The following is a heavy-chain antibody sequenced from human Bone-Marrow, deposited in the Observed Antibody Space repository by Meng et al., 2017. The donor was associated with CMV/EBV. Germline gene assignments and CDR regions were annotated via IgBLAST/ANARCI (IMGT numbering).Heavy chain of an antibody. Sequence: ASVKVSCKAFGYSFTDYYMHWVRQAPGQGLEWMGWINPNSGNTGYAQKFQGRVTMTRNSPISTAYMALSSLRSEDTAVYYWARSKTRTRKALSDNWGQGTLVTVSS. D-gene: IGHD1-14*01. CDR1: GYSFTDYY. CDR2: INPNSGNT. J-gene: IGHJ4*02. V-gene: IGHV1-8*02. CDR3: ARSKTRTRKALSDN.